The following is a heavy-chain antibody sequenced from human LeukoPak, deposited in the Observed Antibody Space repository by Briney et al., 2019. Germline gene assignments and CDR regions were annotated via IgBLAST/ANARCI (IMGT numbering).Heavy chain of an antibody. CDR2: IFYSGST. J-gene: IGHJ4*02. V-gene: IGHV4-59*01. D-gene: IGHD3-22*01. CDR1: GGSMKNYY. Sequence: SETLSLTCTVSGGSMKNYYWIWIRPPPGKGLEWIGYIFYSGSTTYNSSLRSRVTISVDTSKNQFSLKLRSVTAADTAMYYCARAHYHDSNGNPHGYYFDSWGQGSLVTVSS. CDR3: ARAHYHDSNGNPHGYYFDS.